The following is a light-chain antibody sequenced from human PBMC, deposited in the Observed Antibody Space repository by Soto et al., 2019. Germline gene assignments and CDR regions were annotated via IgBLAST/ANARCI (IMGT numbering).Light chain of an antibody. Sequence: QSVLTQPASVSESPGQSITISCTGTSSDVGIYNLVSWYQQHPGKVPKLVIYEVSNRPSGVSARFSGSKSGNTASLTISGLQVEDEADYYCCSKSGGTSVIFGGGTKVTVL. CDR1: SSDVGIYNL. CDR3: CSKSGGTSVI. V-gene: IGLV2-23*02. J-gene: IGLJ2*01. CDR2: EVS.